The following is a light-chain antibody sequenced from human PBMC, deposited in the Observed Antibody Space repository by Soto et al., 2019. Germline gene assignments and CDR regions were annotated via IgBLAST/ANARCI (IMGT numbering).Light chain of an antibody. J-gene: IGKJ4*01. CDR2: AAS. CDR3: QQYCSYPLT. V-gene: IGKV1-8*01. CDR1: QGISSY. Sequence: AIRMTQSPSSLSASTGDRVTITCRASQGISSYLAWYQQKPGKAPKLLIYAASTLQSGVPSRFSCSGSGTDFTLTISCLQSEDFATYYCQQYCSYPLTFGGGTKVEIK.